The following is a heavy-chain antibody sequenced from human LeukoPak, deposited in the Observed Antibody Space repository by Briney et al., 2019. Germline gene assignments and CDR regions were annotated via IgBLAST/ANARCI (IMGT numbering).Heavy chain of an antibody. CDR2: ISWNSGSI. D-gene: IGHD2-15*01. CDR3: AKELGGHIDY. J-gene: IGHJ4*02. Sequence: PGRSLRLSCAVSGFTFDDYAMHWVRQAPGKGLEWVSGISWNSGSIGYADSVKGRFTISRDNAKNSLYLQMNSLRAEDTALYYCAKELGGHIDYWGQGTLVTVSS. V-gene: IGHV3-9*01. CDR1: GFTFDDYA.